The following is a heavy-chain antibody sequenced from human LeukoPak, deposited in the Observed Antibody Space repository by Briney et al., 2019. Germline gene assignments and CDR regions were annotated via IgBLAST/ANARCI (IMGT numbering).Heavy chain of an antibody. D-gene: IGHD1-26*01. Sequence: SETLSLTCAVYSGSFGAHYWSWIRQPPGKGLEWIGEIDHSGSSNYNPSLKSRVTISVDTSKNQFSLKVNSVTAADTAVYYCAREASGSPEYFDSGGQGTLVTVSA. CDR2: IDHSGSS. V-gene: IGHV4-34*01. CDR3: AREASGSPEYFDS. CDR1: SGSFGAHY. J-gene: IGHJ4*02.